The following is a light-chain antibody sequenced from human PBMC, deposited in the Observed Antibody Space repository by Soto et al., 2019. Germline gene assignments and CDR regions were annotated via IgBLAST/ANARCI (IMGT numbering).Light chain of an antibody. J-gene: IGKJ4*01. Sequence: DIQMTQSPSSLSASAGDRVTITCRTSQPISPYLNWYQVKPGKAPKLLVYAVHSLQSWVPSRFTGSGSGTDFTLTISSLQPEYFATYYCQQTYDTPTVGGGTRVEL. CDR2: AVH. V-gene: IGKV1-39*01. CDR3: QQTYDTPT. CDR1: QPISPY.